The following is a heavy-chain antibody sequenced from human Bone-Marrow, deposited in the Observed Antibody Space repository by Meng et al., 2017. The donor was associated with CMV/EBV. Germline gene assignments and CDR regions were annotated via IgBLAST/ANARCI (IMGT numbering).Heavy chain of an antibody. D-gene: IGHD2-2*01. J-gene: IGHJ4*02. V-gene: IGHV2-70*20. CDR3: ARVNKARGYQLLWFDY. Sequence: SGPTLVKPAQTLTLTCNFAGFSLTTRGMCVNWVRQPPGKALEWLALIDWDGDKYYSTSLKTRLTISKDTSKNQVVLTMTNMDPVDTATYYCARVNKARGYQLLWFDYWGQGTLVTVSS. CDR2: IDWDGDK. CDR1: GFSLTTRGMC.